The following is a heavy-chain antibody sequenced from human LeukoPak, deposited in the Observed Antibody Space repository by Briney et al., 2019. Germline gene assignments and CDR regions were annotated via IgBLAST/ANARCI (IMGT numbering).Heavy chain of an antibody. CDR2: ISGSGGST. CDR3: AIPFTIPSSAFDL. CDR1: GFTFSSYA. Sequence: GGSLRLACAGSGFTFSSYAMSWDSQAPGKGLEWVSAISGSGGSTYYADSVRGRFTISRDNSKNTLYLQMNSLRAEDTAVYYCAIPFTIPSSAFDLWGQGTMVTVSS. V-gene: IGHV3-23*01. J-gene: IGHJ3*01. D-gene: IGHD3-9*01.